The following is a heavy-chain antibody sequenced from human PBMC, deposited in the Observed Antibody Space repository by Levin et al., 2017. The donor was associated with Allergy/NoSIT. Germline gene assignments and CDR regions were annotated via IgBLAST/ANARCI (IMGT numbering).Heavy chain of an antibody. V-gene: IGHV1-2*02. Sequence: GLEWMGWINPNNGAINYAPKFQGRVIMTRDTSINTAYMELNRLTSDDTAVYYCARGKGSRDGYNFGVPIDYWGQGTLVTVSA. J-gene: IGHJ4*02. CDR2: INPNNGAI. CDR3: ARGKGSRDGYNFGVPIDY. D-gene: IGHD5-24*01.